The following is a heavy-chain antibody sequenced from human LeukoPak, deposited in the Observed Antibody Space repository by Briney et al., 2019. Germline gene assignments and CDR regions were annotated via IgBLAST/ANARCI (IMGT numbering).Heavy chain of an antibody. V-gene: IGHV1-69*05. CDR1: GYTSTGYY. D-gene: IGHD3-22*01. J-gene: IGHJ4*02. CDR3: ARAVSYYYDSSGYYSYYFDY. Sequence: SVKVSCKASGYTSTGYYMHWVRQAPGQGLEWMGGIIPIFGTANYAQKFQGRVTITTDESTSTAYMELSSLRSEDTAVYYCARAVSYYYDSSGYYSYYFDYWGQGTLVTVSS. CDR2: IIPIFGTA.